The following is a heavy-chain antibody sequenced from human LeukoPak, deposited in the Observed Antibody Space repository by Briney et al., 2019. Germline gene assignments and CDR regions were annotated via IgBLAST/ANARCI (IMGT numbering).Heavy chain of an antibody. CDR3: ARGLAYYDFWSGNYYYYYMDV. J-gene: IGHJ6*03. CDR1: GGSISSSSYY. V-gene: IGHV4-39*01. Sequence: SETLSLTCTVSGGSISSSSYYWGWIRQPPGKGLEWIGSIYYSGSTYYNPSLKSRVTMSVDTSKNQFSLKLSSVTAADTAVYYCARGLAYYDFWSGNYYYYYMDVWGKGTTVTVSS. D-gene: IGHD3-3*01. CDR2: IYYSGST.